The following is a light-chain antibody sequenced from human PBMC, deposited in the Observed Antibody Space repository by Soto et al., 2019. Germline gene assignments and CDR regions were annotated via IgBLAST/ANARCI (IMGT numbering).Light chain of an antibody. J-gene: IGKJ1*01. V-gene: IGKV3-20*01. CDR1: QSISSSN. CDR2: DAS. Sequence: EIVLTQSPGTLSLSPGERATLSCRASQSISSSNLAWYQQKRGQAPRLLIYDASNRATGIPDRFSGSGSGTDFTLTISRLEPEDWAVYYCQQYGRPNRTFGQGTKVE. CDR3: QQYGRPNRT.